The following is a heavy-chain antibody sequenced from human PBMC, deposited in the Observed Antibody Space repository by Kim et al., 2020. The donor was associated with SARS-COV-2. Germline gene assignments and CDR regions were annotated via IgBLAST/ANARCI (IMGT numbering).Heavy chain of an antibody. J-gene: IGHJ5*02. V-gene: IGHV1-3*01. D-gene: IGHD3-10*01. Sequence: QKFQGRVTITREPSASTAYMELSSLKSEDTAVYYCTRGPITMVRGGWFDPWGQGTLVTVSS. CDR3: TRGPITMVRGGWFDP.